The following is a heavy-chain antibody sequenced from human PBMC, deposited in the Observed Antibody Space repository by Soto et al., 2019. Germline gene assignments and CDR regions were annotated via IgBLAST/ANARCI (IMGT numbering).Heavy chain of an antibody. Sequence: ASVKVSFKASGYTLISYAISWLRQAPGQGLEWMGWISGYNGNTNYAQKFQGRVTMTTDTSTSTAYMELRSLRSDDTAVYYCVRDQAVWTVNYPFFDHWGQGTLVTVSS. CDR2: ISGYNGNT. D-gene: IGHD3-9*01. CDR3: VRDQAVWTVNYPFFDH. CDR1: GYTLISYA. V-gene: IGHV1-18*01. J-gene: IGHJ4*02.